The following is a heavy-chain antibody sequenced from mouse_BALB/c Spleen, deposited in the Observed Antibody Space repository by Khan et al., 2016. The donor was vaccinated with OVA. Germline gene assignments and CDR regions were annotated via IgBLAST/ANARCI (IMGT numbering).Heavy chain of an antibody. CDR2: IWSGGST. Sequence: VELVESGPGLVQPSQSLSITCTVSGFSLTTYGVHWVRQSPGKGLEWLGVIWSGGSTDYNAPFISRLSISKDSSKSQVFFKMNSLQVNDTAIYYCARNYDYDEGFAYWGQGTLVTVSA. CDR1: GFSLTTYG. J-gene: IGHJ3*01. CDR3: ARNYDYDEGFAY. V-gene: IGHV2-2*02. D-gene: IGHD2-4*01.